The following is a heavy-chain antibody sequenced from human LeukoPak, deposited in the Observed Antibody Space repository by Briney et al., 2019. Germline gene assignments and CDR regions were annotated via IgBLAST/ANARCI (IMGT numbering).Heavy chain of an antibody. J-gene: IGHJ6*03. CDR2: ISNTGTYI. CDR1: GFTFSTHD. D-gene: IGHD6-13*01. V-gene: IGHV3-21*01. Sequence: SGGSLRLSCAASGFTFSTHDINWVRQAPGKGLEWVASISNTGTYIDYADSVKGRFTISRENAKNSLFLQMNSLRAEDTAVYHCARGRAATASSYYMDVWGKGTTVTVSS. CDR3: ARGRAATASSYYMDV.